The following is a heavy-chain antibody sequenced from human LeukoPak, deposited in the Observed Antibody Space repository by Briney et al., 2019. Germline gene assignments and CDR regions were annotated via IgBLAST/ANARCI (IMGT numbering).Heavy chain of an antibody. J-gene: IGHJ5*02. V-gene: IGHV7-4-1*02. CDR3: ARDLWTEGEMVYATHNWFDP. D-gene: IGHD2-8*01. CDR2: INTNTGNP. CDR1: GYTLTSYA. Sequence: ASVKVSCKASGYTLTSYAMNWVRQAPGQGLEWMGWINTNTGNPTYAQGFTGRFVFSLDTSVSTAYLQISSLKAEDTAVYYCARDLWTEGEMVYATHNWFDPWGQGTLVTVSS.